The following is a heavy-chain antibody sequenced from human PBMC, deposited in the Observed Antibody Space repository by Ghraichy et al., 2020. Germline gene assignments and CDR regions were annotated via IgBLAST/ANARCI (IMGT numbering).Heavy chain of an antibody. CDR3: QYYDSWGSFDI. V-gene: IGHV4-31*03. Sequence: SETLSLTCTVSGGSLSSGGYYWSWIRQHPGKGLEWIGYIYDSGGTYYNPSLKSRVNISVDTSKKRLSLRLSSVAAADTAVYYCQYYDSWGSFDIWGQGTMVTVSS. CDR1: GGSLSSGGYY. J-gene: IGHJ3*02. CDR2: IYDSGGT. D-gene: IGHD3-22*01.